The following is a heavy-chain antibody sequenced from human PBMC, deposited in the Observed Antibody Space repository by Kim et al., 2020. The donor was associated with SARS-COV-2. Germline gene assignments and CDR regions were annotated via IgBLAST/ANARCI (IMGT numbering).Heavy chain of an antibody. V-gene: IGHV1-18*01. CDR2: ITTYTGHT. Sequence: ASVKVSCKASGYTFSRYAISWVRQAPGQGLEWMGWITTYTGHTNYAQSLQGRVDMTADISTNTAYMELTNLTYGDTAVYFCARVEELRFLEWTENFWGQGTLITVSS. J-gene: IGHJ4*02. CDR1: GYTFSRYA. D-gene: IGHD3-3*01. CDR3: ARVEELRFLEWTENF.